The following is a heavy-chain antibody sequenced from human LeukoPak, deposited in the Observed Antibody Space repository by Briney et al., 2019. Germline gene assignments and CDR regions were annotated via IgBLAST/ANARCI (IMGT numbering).Heavy chain of an antibody. Sequence: SETLSLTCTVSGGSISSYYWSWIRQPPGKGLEWIGSIYHSGSTYYNPSLKSRVTISVDTSKNQFSLKLSSVTAADTAVYYCARDPQWELFDYWGQGTLVTVSS. CDR2: IYHSGST. J-gene: IGHJ4*02. CDR3: ARDPQWELFDY. CDR1: GGSISSYY. V-gene: IGHV4-38-2*02. D-gene: IGHD1-26*01.